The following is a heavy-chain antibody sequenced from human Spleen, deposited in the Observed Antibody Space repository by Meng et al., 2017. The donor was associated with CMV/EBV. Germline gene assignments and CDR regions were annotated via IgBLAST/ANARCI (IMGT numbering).Heavy chain of an antibody. V-gene: IGHV3-30-3*01. D-gene: IGHD2-2*01. CDR2: ISSDGSKK. J-gene: IGHJ4*02. CDR1: GFTFSINA. Sequence: GESLKISCAASGFTFSINAMSWVRQAPGKGLEWVAFISSDGSKKSYADSVKGRFTISRDNSKNTLSLQLNSLRAEDTAIYYCARYDHLLLNDYWGQGTLVTVSS. CDR3: ARYDHLLLNDY.